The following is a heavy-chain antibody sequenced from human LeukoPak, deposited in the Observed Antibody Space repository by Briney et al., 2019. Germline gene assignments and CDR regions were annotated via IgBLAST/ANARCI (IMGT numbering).Heavy chain of an antibody. D-gene: IGHD6-13*01. V-gene: IGHV5-51*01. CDR1: GYSFTSYW. CDR3: ARQRRNGGIAASNDAFDI. CDR2: IYPGDSDT. Sequence: GESLKISCKGSGYSFTSYWIGWVRQMPGKGLEWMGIIYPGDSDTRYSPSFQGQVTISADKSISTVYLQWSSLKASDTAMYYCARQRRNGGIAASNDAFDIWGQGTMVTVSS. J-gene: IGHJ3*02.